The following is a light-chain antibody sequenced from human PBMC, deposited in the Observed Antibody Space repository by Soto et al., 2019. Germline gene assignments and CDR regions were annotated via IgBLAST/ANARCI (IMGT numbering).Light chain of an antibody. V-gene: IGKV1-5*01. CDR1: QSCRNS. Sequence: IHMLFRPLVLSASVGDRVTITCRASQSCRNSLAWYQQKAGKAPTLLIYDASTLQSGVPSRFSGSGSGTEFSLTISSLQPEDFATYYCLCYITYPWTFGQGTKVDIK. CDR2: DAS. J-gene: IGKJ1*01. CDR3: LCYITYPWT.